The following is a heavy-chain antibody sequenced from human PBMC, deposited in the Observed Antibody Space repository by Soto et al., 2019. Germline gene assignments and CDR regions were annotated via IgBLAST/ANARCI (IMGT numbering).Heavy chain of an antibody. Sequence: QVQLVQSAAEVKKPGASVKVSCKASGYTFTNYGITWVRQAPGQGLEWMGCISAYNGHTEYAQKFQGRVTMPTDTSTNTAYMGLRSLRSDDTAVYYCAIDWYCSGGICYVGHYYYMDVWGEGTTVTVSS. CDR1: GYTFTNYG. CDR2: ISAYNGHT. D-gene: IGHD2-15*01. CDR3: AIDWYCSGGICYVGHYYYMDV. V-gene: IGHV1-18*01. J-gene: IGHJ6*03.